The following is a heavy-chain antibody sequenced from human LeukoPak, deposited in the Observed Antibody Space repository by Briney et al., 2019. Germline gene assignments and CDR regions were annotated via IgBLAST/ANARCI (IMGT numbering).Heavy chain of an antibody. Sequence: PGRSLRLSCAASGFTFSSYGMHWVRQAPGKGLEWVAVISYDGSNKYYADSAKGRFTISRDNSKNTLYLQMNSLRAEDTAVYYCAKDSAVTTSFDYWGQGTLVTVSS. CDR2: ISYDGSNK. D-gene: IGHD4-17*01. V-gene: IGHV3-30*18. CDR3: AKDSAVTTSFDY. J-gene: IGHJ4*02. CDR1: GFTFSSYG.